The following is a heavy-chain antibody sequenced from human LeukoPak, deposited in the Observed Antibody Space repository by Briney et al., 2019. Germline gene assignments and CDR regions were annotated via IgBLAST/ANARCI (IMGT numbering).Heavy chain of an antibody. Sequence: ASVKVSCKASGYTFTSYAMHWVRQAPGQRLEWMGWINAGNGNTEYSQKFQGRVTITRDTSASTAYMELSSLRSEDTAVYYCARDGGQSYDILTGYYNNDWFDPWGQGTLVTVSS. D-gene: IGHD3-9*01. CDR1: GYTFTSYA. CDR3: ARDGGQSYDILTGYYNNDWFDP. CDR2: INAGNGNT. J-gene: IGHJ5*02. V-gene: IGHV1-3*01.